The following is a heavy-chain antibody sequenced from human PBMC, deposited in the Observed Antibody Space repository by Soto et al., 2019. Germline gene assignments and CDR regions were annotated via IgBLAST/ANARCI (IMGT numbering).Heavy chain of an antibody. CDR1: GYTFTSYY. J-gene: IGHJ6*02. Sequence: RASVKVSCKASGYTFTSYYMHWVRQAPGQGLEWMGIINPSGGSTSYAQKFQGRVTMTRDTSTSTVYMELSSLRSEDTAVYYCARDQGQSAPAAIKDYYYSYAMDVWGQGPTVTVSS. D-gene: IGHD2-2*02. V-gene: IGHV1-46*01. CDR2: INPSGGST. CDR3: ARDQGQSAPAAIKDYYYSYAMDV.